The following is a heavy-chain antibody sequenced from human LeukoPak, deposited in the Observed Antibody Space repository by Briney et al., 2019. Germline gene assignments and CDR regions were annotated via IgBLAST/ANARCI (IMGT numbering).Heavy chain of an antibody. CDR1: GFTVSSNY. CDR3: ARDRTDAFDI. CDR2: IYSGGST. V-gene: IGHV3-66*02. J-gene: IGHJ3*02. Sequence: PGGSLSLSCAASGFTVSSNYMSWVRQAPGKGLEWVSVIYSGGSTYYADSVKGRFTISRDNSKNTLYLQMNSLRAEDTAVYYCARDRTDAFDIWGQGTMVTVSS.